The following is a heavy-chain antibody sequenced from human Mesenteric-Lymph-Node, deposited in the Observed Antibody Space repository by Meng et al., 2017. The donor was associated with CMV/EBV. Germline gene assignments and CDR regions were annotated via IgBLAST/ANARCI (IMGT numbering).Heavy chain of an antibody. CDR1: GFSFSSYS. J-gene: IGHJ4*02. D-gene: IGHD5-18*01. CDR2: ISFDGTNK. Sequence: GGSLRLSCAASGFSFSSYSLHWVRQAPGKGLEWVAIISFDGTNKDYADSVRGRFTISRDNSKNTLYLQVNSLRSEDTAVYYCAREGGGSGYSSPDYWGQGTLVTVSS. CDR3: AREGGGSGYSSPDY. V-gene: IGHV3-30-3*01.